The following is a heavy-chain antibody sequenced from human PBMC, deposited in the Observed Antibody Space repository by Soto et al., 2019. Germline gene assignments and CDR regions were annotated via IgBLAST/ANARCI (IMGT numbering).Heavy chain of an antibody. D-gene: IGHD3-10*01. CDR2: ISAYNGNT. J-gene: IGHJ6*02. CDR1: GGTFSSYA. V-gene: IGHV1-18*01. Sequence: WASVKVSCTASGGTFSSYAIRWVRQAPGQGLVWMGWISAYNGNTNYAQKLQGRVTMTTDTSTSTAYMELRSLRSDDTAVYYCARDSRPMVRVIYYYYGMDVWGQGTTVTVSS. CDR3: ARDSRPMVRVIYYYYGMDV.